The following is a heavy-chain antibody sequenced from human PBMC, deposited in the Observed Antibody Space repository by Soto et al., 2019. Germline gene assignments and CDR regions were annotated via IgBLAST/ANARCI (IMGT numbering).Heavy chain of an antibody. CDR1: EGSITRYH. J-gene: IGHJ4*02. CDR3: ARYEFSNGYVDY. D-gene: IGHD2-8*01. V-gene: IGHV4-59*01. CDR2: MYYSGST. Sequence: TLSENCSVAEGSITRYHRSCIRQPPGKGLEWIAYMYYSGSTNYNPPLKSRVTILVDTSKNQFSLDLSSVTAADTAVYYCARYEFSNGYVDYWGQGPLASVS.